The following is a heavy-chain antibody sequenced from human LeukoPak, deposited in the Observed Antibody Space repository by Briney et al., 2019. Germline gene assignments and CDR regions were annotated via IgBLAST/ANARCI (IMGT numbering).Heavy chain of an antibody. CDR1: GFTFSSYW. CDR3: ARDPYDSSGYYYA. V-gene: IGHV3-74*01. Sequence: GGSPRLSCAASGFTFSSYWMDWGRPAPGEGVVWVSRINSDGSSTSYADSVKGRFTISRDNAKNTLYLQMNSLRAEDTAVYYCARDPYDSSGYYYAWGQGTLVTVSS. CDR2: INSDGSST. D-gene: IGHD3-22*01. J-gene: IGHJ5*02.